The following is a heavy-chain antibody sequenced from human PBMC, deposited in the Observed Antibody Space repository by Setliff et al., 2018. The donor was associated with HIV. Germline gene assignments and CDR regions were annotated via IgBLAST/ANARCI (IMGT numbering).Heavy chain of an antibody. CDR2: IYTSEST. Sequence: PSETLSLTCTVSGGSISSGSYYWSWIRQPAGMGLEWIGRIYTSESTNYNPSLKSRVTISVDTSKNQFSLKLSSVTAADTAVYYCARDRIVVVPAAISYYSYGMDVWGQGTTVTVSS. D-gene: IGHD2-2*01. J-gene: IGHJ6*02. CDR3: ARDRIVVVPAAISYYSYGMDV. V-gene: IGHV4-61*02. CDR1: GGSISSGSYY.